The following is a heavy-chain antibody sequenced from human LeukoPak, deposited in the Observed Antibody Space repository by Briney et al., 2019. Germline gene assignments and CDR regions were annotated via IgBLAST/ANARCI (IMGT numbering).Heavy chain of an antibody. D-gene: IGHD3-3*01. CDR2: FDPEQAKT. Sequence: ASVKLSCKVSGNSLTDLNIQWVRQAPGKGLECMWGFDPEQAKTVYAENFQGRVIMTEDPSTDTAYMELSSLRSEDTAIYYCATRSGNFWSGYENWGQGTLVIVSS. CDR1: GNSLTDLN. J-gene: IGHJ4*02. V-gene: IGHV1-24*01. CDR3: ATRSGNFWSGYEN.